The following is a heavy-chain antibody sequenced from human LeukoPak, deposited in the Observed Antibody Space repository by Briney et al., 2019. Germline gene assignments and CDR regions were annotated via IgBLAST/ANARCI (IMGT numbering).Heavy chain of an antibody. D-gene: IGHD2-15*01. CDR3: ARGVYCSGGSCYYY. Sequence: ASVKVSCKASGGTFSSYAISWVRQAPGQGLEWMGGIIPIFGTANYAQKFQGRVTLTADESTSTAYMELSSLRSGDTAVYYCARGVYCSGGSCYYYWGQGTLVTVSS. J-gene: IGHJ4*02. CDR2: IIPIFGTA. CDR1: GGTFSSYA. V-gene: IGHV1-69*13.